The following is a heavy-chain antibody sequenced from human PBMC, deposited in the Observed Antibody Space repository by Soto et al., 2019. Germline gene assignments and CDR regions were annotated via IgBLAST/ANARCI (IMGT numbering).Heavy chain of an antibody. CDR2: IYYSGST. D-gene: IGHD4-17*01. V-gene: IGHV4-61*01. Sequence: PSETLSLTCTVSGGSASSGSYYWSWIRQPPGKGLEWIGYIYYSGSTNYNPSLKSRVTISVDTSKNQFSLKLSSVTAADTAVYYCARLDYGDYEITDWGQGTLVTVSS. CDR3: ARLDYGDYEITD. J-gene: IGHJ4*02. CDR1: GGSASSGSYY.